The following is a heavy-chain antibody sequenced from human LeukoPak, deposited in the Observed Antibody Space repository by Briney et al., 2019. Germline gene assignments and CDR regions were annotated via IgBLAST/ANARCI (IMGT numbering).Heavy chain of an antibody. Sequence: GGSLRLSCAASGFTFSSYWMSWVRQAPGKGLEWVANIKQDGSEKYYVDSVKGRFTISRDNAKNSLYLQMNSLRAEDTAVYYCASPGVVTATPRFDYWGQGTLVTVSS. CDR1: GFTFSSYW. D-gene: IGHD2-21*02. J-gene: IGHJ4*02. CDR3: ASPGVVTATPRFDY. V-gene: IGHV3-7*01. CDR2: IKQDGSEK.